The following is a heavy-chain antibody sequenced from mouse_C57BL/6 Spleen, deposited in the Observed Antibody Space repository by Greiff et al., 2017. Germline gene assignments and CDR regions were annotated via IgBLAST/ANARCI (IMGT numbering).Heavy chain of an antibody. CDR3: TRDYSGSSFFDY. CDR2: IDPETGGT. V-gene: IGHV1-15*01. CDR1: GYTFTDYE. J-gene: IGHJ2*01. D-gene: IGHD1-1*01. Sequence: QVQLQQSGAELVRPGASVTLSCKASGYTFTDYEMHWVKQTPVHGLEWIGAIDPETGGTAYNQKFKGKAILTADKSSSTAYMELRSLTSEDSAVYYCTRDYSGSSFFDYWGQGTTLTVSS.